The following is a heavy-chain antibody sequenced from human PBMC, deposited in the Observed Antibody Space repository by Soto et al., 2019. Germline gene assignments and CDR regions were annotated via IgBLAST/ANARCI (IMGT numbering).Heavy chain of an antibody. CDR1: GFTFSNYA. CDR3: AKVYFVWTIKQLYYFDY. Sequence: EVQLLDSGGGLVQPGGSLRLSCAASGFTFSNYAMTWVRQGPGKGLEWVSGISGSGGRSYYADSVKGRSTISRDDSKSTLYLEMHSLRAEDTSVYYCAKVYFVWTIKQLYYFDYWGQGTLVTVSS. CDR2: ISGSGGRS. V-gene: IGHV3-23*01. J-gene: IGHJ4*02. D-gene: IGHD6-13*01.